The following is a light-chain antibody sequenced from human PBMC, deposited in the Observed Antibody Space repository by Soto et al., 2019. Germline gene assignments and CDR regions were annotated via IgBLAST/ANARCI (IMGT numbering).Light chain of an antibody. V-gene: IGLV2-23*03. CDR2: EGS. J-gene: IGLJ2*01. CDR3: CSYAGSSTVVV. Sequence: QSALTQPASVSGSPGQSITISCTGTSSDVGNYNLVSWYQQHPGKAPKLMIYEGSKRPSGVSNRFSGSKSGNTASLTISGLQAEDEGDYYCCSYAGSSTVVVFGGGTKLTVL. CDR1: SSDVGNYNL.